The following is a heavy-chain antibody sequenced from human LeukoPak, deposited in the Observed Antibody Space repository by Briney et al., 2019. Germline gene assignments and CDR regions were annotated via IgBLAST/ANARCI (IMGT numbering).Heavy chain of an antibody. CDR1: GGSISHYF. V-gene: IGHV4-59*08. J-gene: IGHJ2*01. D-gene: IGHD6-19*01. CDR2: IYYSGST. CDR3: AKTVAGYWYFDL. Sequence: PSETLSLTCTVSGGSISHYFWSWFRQPPGKALDGIGYIYYSGSTNYNPSLKSRVTISVDPSKNQFSLKLNSVTAADTAVYYCAKTVAGYWYFDLWGRGTLVTVSS.